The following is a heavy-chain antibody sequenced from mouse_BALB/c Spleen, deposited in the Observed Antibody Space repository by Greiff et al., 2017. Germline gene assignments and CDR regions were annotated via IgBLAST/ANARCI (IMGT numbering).Heavy chain of an antibody. Sequence: EVKLQESGGGLVQPGGSMKLSCVASGFTFSNYWMNWVRQSPEKGLEWVAEIRLKSNNYATHYAESVKGRFTISRDDSKSSVYLQMNNLRAEDTGIYYCTRQGGSYYFDYWGQGTTLTVSS. CDR1: GFTFSNYW. J-gene: IGHJ2*01. V-gene: IGHV6-6*02. D-gene: IGHD1-1*02. CDR2: IRLKSNNYAT. CDR3: TRQGGSYYFDY.